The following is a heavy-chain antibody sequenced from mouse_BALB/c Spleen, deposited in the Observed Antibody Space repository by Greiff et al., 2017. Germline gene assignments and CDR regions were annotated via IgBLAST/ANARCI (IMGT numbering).Heavy chain of an antibody. V-gene: IGHV5-17*02. D-gene: IGHD1-2*01. CDR2: ISSGSSTI. J-gene: IGHJ2*01. Sequence: EVKLMESGGGLVQPGGSRKLSCAASGFTFSSFGMHWVRQAPEKGLEWVAYISSGSSTIYYADTVKGRFTISRDNPKNTLFLQMTSLRSEDTAMYYCARSGTTADYFDYWGQGTTLTVSS. CDR1: GFTFSSFG. CDR3: ARSGTTADYFDY.